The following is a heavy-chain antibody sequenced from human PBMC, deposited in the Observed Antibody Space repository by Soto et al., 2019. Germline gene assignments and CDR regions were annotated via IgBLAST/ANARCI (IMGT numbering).Heavy chain of an antibody. J-gene: IGHJ5*02. CDR3: VRDGTKTLRDWFDP. D-gene: IGHD1-1*01. Sequence: ASGTPAPTRTVSCAPLSGFYRGWVRKAAGKGREWIGRIYATGTTDYNPSLKSRVMMSVDTSKKQFSLKLRSVTAADTAVYYCVRDGTKTLRDWFDPWGQGISVTVSS. CDR2: IYATGTT. CDR1: CAPLSGFY. V-gene: IGHV4-4*07.